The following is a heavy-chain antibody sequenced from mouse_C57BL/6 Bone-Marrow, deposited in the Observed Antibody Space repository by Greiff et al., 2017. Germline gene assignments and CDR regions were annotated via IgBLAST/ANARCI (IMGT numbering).Heavy chain of an antibody. CDR2: ISGGGGNT. CDR3: EILDYDWSWFAY. D-gene: IGHD2-4*01. CDR1: GFTFSSYT. J-gene: IGHJ3*01. Sequence: EVKLVESGGGLVKPGGSLKLSCAASGFTFSSYTMSWVRQTPEKRLEWVATISGGGGNTYYPDSVKGRFTIARDNAKNTLYLQMSSLRSEDTALYSCEILDYDWSWFAYWGQGTLVTVSA. V-gene: IGHV5-9*01.